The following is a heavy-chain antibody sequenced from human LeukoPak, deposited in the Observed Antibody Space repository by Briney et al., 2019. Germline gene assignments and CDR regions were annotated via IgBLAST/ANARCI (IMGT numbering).Heavy chain of an antibody. V-gene: IGHV3-53*01. D-gene: IGHD6-19*01. CDR2: IYSGGNT. J-gene: IGHJ4*02. CDR1: GFTVSSNY. CDR3: ARDVVTVAGADY. Sequence: GGSLRLSCAASGFTVSSNYMSWVRQAPGKGLEWVSVIYSGGNTYYADSVQVRFTISRDNSKNTLYLQMNSLRAEDTAVYYCARDVVTVAGADYWGQGTLVTVSS.